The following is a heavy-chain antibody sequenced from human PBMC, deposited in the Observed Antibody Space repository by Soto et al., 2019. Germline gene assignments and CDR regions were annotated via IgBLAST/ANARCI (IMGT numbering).Heavy chain of an antibody. CDR3: ARRTVTTFYMDV. CDR2: INHSGST. J-gene: IGHJ6*03. CDR1: GGSFSGYY. Sequence: SETLSLTCAVYGGSFSGYYWSWIRQPPGKGLEWIGEINHSGSTNYNPSLKSRVTISVDTSKNQFSLKLSSVTAADTAVYYCARRTVTTFYMDVWGKGTTVTVSS. V-gene: IGHV4-34*01. D-gene: IGHD4-17*01.